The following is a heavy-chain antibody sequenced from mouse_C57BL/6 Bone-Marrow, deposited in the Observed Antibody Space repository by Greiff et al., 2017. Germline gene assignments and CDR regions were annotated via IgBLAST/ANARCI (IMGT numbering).Heavy chain of an antibody. CDR1: GYTFTSYW. V-gene: IGHV1-59*01. CDR2: IDPSDSYT. CDR3: AKKKGRWYFDV. J-gene: IGHJ1*03. D-gene: IGHD1-1*01. Sequence: VQLQQPGAELVRPGTSVKLSCKASGYTFTSYWMHWVKQRPGHGLEWIGVIDPSDSYTNYNQKFKGKATLTVDPSSSTAYMQLSSLTSEDSAVYYCAKKKGRWYFDVWGTGTTVTVSS.